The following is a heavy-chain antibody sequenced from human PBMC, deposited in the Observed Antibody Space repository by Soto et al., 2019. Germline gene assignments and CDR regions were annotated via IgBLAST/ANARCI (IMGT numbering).Heavy chain of an antibody. CDR2: ISYSGST. Sequence: QVQLQESGPGLVKPSQTLSLTCTVSGGSISSGGYYWSWIRQHPGKCLEWIGYISYSGSTYYNPSRTSRVTISVDTSKNQFSLKLSSVTAADTAVYYCARVCGGDCHYGMDVWGQGTTVTVSS. D-gene: IGHD2-21*02. J-gene: IGHJ6*02. V-gene: IGHV4-31*03. CDR3: ARVCGGDCHYGMDV. CDR1: GGSISSGGYY.